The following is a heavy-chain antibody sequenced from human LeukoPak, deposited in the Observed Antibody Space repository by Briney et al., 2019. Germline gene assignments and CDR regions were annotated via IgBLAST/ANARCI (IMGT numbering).Heavy chain of an antibody. Sequence: PGGSLRLSCAASGFTFSSYGMHWVRQAPGKGLEWVANINQDGSEKHYVDSVKGRFTISRDNAKNSLYLQMNSLRAEDTAVYYCARSYGAFSGPVAYWGQGTLVTLSS. CDR2: INQDGSEK. CDR3: ARSYGAFSGPVAY. CDR1: GFTFSSYG. J-gene: IGHJ4*02. V-gene: IGHV3-7*01. D-gene: IGHD4-17*01.